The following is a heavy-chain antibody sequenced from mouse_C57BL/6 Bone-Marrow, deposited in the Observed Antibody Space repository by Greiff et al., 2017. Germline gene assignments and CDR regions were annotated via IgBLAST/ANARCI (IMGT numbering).Heavy chain of an antibody. CDR2: INSDGGST. J-gene: IGHJ1*03. Sequence: DVKLVESGGGLVQPGESLKLSCESNEYEFPSHDMSWVRKTPEKRLELVAAINSDGGSTYYPDTMERRFIISRDNTKKTLYLQMSSLRSEDTALYYCARQGVYDGYSYWYFDVWGTGTTVTVSS. D-gene: IGHD2-3*01. CDR1: EYEFPSHD. V-gene: IGHV5-2*01. CDR3: ARQGVYDGYSYWYFDV.